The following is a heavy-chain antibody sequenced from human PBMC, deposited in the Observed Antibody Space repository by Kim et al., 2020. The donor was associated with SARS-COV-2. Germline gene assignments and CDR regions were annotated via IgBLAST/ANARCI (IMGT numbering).Heavy chain of an antibody. CDR3: AREGAEDTAMVTPLGDY. J-gene: IGHJ4*01. Sequence: GGSLRLSCAASGFTFSSYAMNWVRQAPGKGLEWVAVISYDGSNKYYADSVKGRFTISRDNSKNTLYLQMNSLRAEDTAVYYCAREGAEDTAMVTPLGDY. CDR2: ISYDGSNK. D-gene: IGHD5-18*01. V-gene: IGHV3-30*04. CDR1: GFTFSSYA.